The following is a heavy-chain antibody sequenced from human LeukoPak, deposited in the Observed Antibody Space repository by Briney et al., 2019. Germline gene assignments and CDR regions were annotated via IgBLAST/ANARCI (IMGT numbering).Heavy chain of an antibody. Sequence: PGGSLRLSCAASGFTFSSYAMHWVRQAPGKGPEWVAVISYDGSNKDYADSVKGRFTISRDNSKNTLYLQMNSLRAEDTAVYYCARAADGYNPYFDYWGQGTLVTVSS. CDR1: GFTFSSYA. D-gene: IGHD5-24*01. CDR3: ARAADGYNPYFDY. V-gene: IGHV3-30-3*01. J-gene: IGHJ4*02. CDR2: ISYDGSNK.